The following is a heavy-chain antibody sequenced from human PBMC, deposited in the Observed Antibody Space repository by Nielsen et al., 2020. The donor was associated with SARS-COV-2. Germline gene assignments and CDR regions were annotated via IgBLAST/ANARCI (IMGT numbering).Heavy chain of an antibody. CDR2: IYYSGST. CDR1: GGSISSSSYY. V-gene: IGHV4-39*01. D-gene: IGHD5-12*01. J-gene: IGHJ5*02. CDR3: ARHVVLWLSGGWFDP. Sequence: SETLSLTCTVSGGSISSSSYYWGWIRQPPGKGLEWIGSIYYSGSTYYNPSLKSRVTISVDTSKNQFSLKLSSVTAADTAVYYCARHVVLWLSGGWFDPWGQGTLVTVSS.